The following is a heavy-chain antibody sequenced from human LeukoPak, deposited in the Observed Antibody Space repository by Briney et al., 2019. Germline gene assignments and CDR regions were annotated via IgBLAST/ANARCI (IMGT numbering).Heavy chain of an antibody. D-gene: IGHD2-8*01. J-gene: IGHJ6*03. CDR2: IYYSGST. CDR1: GDSMSSYY. Sequence: SETLSLTCTLSGDSMSSYYWSWIRQPPGKGLQWIGYIYYSGSTNYNPSLKSRVIISVDRSKNQFSLRLTSVTAADTAVYYCARVVLGAFYYYYYMDVWGKGTTVIVSS. CDR3: ARVVLGAFYYYYYMDV. V-gene: IGHV4-59*01.